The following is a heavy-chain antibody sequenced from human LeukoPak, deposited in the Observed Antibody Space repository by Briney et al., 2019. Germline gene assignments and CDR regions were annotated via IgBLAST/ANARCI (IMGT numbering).Heavy chain of an antibody. Sequence: PGGSLRLSCAASGFTFSNNPMTWVRQAPGKGLEWVSSISGSGSSTYYADSVKGRFTISRDNSKNTLYLQMNSLRAEDTAVYYCAKDYRLQVLAAAFDIWGQGTVVTVSS. CDR1: GFTFSNNP. CDR2: ISGSGSST. D-gene: IGHD3-10*01. CDR3: AKDYRLQVLAAAFDI. J-gene: IGHJ3*02. V-gene: IGHV3-23*01.